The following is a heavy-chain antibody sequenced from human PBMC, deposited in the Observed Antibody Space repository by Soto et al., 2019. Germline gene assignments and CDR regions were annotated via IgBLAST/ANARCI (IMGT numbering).Heavy chain of an antibody. D-gene: IGHD3-22*01. Sequence: QLQESGPGLVKPSQTLSLTCSVSGGSINNNDYYWSWIRQTPGKGLEWIGYVYYSGSSDYIPSLKRRLSLSIDKYKNQFHLKLNSVTAADTATYYWARMSYVYDKWYFDLWGRGTLGTVSS. J-gene: IGHJ2*01. CDR2: VYYSGSS. CDR3: ARMSYVYDKWYFDL. CDR1: GGSINNNDYY. V-gene: IGHV4-30-4*01.